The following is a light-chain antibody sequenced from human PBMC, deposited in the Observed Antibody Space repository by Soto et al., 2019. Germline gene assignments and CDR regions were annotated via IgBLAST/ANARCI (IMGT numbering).Light chain of an antibody. J-gene: IGLJ3*02. V-gene: IGLV2-8*01. Sequence: QSALTQPPSASGSPGQSVAISCTGASSDVGGYDYVSWYQQHPGKVPKLIIYEVSKRPSGVPDRFSGSKSGNTASLTVSGLQAEDEAEYYCSSFAGTNSPILFGGGTKVTVL. CDR3: SSFAGTNSPIL. CDR2: EVS. CDR1: SSDVGGYDY.